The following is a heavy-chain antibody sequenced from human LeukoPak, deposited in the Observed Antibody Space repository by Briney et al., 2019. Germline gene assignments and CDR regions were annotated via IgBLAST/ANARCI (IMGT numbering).Heavy chain of an antibody. J-gene: IGHJ6*02. D-gene: IGHD3-22*01. CDR3: ARGRTYYYDTSGYYPSIYYGMDV. CDR1: GGSFSGYY. CDR2: INHGEST. V-gene: IGHV4-34*01. Sequence: PSETLSLTCAVSGGSFSGYYWYWIRQPPGKGLEWTGEINHGESTNYNPSLKSRATLSVDTSKNQFSLKLTSVTAADTAVYYCARGRTYYYDTSGYYPSIYYGMDVWGQGTTVIVSS.